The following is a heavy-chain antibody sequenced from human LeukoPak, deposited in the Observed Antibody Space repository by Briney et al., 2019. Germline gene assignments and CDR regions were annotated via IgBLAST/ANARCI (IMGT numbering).Heavy chain of an antibody. CDR3: AKVGAAGIAVVLVDY. CDR2: ISISGSTI. Sequence: GGSLRLSCAASGFTFSSYEMNWVRQAPGKGLEWVSYISISGSTIYYADSVKGRFTISRDNSKNTLYLQMNSLRAEDTAVYYCAKVGAAGIAVVLVDYWGQGTLVTVSS. CDR1: GFTFSSYE. V-gene: IGHV3-48*03. D-gene: IGHD6-19*01. J-gene: IGHJ4*02.